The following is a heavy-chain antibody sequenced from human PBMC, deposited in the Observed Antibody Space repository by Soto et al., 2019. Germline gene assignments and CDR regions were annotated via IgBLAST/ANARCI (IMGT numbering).Heavy chain of an antibody. Sequence: TLSLTCTVSGGSISSGGYYWSWIRQHPGKGLEWIGYIYYSGSTYSNPSLKGRVSISVDTSKNQFSLKLSSVTAADTAVYYCARTTTVTTDFSFDYWGQGTLVTVSS. CDR3: ARTTTVTTDFSFDY. V-gene: IGHV4-31*03. CDR2: IYYSGST. CDR1: GGSISSGGYY. J-gene: IGHJ4*02. D-gene: IGHD4-17*01.